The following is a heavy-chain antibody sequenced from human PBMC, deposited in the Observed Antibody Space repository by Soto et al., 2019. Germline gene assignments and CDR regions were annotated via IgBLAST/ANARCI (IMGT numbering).Heavy chain of an antibody. V-gene: IGHV4-39*01. CDR2: IYYSGST. CDR1: GGSISSSSFH. D-gene: IGHD6-13*01. CDR3: ARRERAAGTDWWFDP. J-gene: IGHJ5*02. Sequence: QLQLQESGPGLVKPSETLSLTCTVSGGSISSSSFHWGWIRQPPGKGLEWIGSIYYSGSTYYSPSLKSRVTISVDTSKNQFSLKLSSVTAAGTAAYYCARRERAAGTDWWFDPWGQGTLVTVSS.